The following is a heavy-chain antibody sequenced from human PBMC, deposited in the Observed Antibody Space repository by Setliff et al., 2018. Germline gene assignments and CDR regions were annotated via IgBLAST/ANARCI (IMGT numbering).Heavy chain of an antibody. CDR1: GFTFSSYR. J-gene: IGHJ4*02. Sequence: LTCTVSGFTFSSYRMHWVRQAPGKGLEWVAVIWDDGGNKYHTDSVKGRFTISRDNSKNTLYLQMNSLRPEDTAVYYCARTCSGSGCYAGLESWGQGTPVTVSS. D-gene: IGHD2-15*01. CDR2: IWDDGGNK. V-gene: IGHV3-33*08. CDR3: ARTCSGSGCYAGLES.